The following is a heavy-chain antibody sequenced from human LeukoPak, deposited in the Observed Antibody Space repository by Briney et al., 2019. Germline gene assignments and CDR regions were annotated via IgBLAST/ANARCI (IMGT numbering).Heavy chain of an antibody. CDR2: IYYSGST. CDR1: GDSISTSSYY. D-gene: IGHD3-22*01. CDR3: ARSYYYDYRQIDY. Sequence: SETLSLTCTVSGDSISTSSYYWGWIRQPPGKGLDWLGSIYYSGSTYYNPSLKSRVTISVDTSKNQFSLNLYSVTAADTAVFYCARSYYYDYRQIDYWGQGALVTVSS. V-gene: IGHV4-39*01. J-gene: IGHJ4*02.